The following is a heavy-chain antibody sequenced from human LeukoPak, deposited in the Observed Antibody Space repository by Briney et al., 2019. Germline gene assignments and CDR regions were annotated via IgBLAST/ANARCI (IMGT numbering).Heavy chain of an antibody. D-gene: IGHD3-22*01. CDR1: GYTFTSYG. V-gene: IGHV1-18*01. J-gene: IGHJ4*02. Sequence: ASVKVSCKASGYTFTSYGISWVRQAPGQGREWMGWVSAYNGNTNYAQKLQGRVTMTTDTSTSTAYMELRSLRSDDTAVYYCAAQYYYDSSGYYYWGQGTLVTVSS. CDR2: VSAYNGNT. CDR3: AAQYYYDSSGYYY.